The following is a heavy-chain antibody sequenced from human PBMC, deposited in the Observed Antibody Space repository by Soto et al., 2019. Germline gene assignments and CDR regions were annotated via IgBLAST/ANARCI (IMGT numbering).Heavy chain of an antibody. Sequence: EVQLLESGGGLVQPGGSLRLSCAASGFTFSSNAMSWVRQAPGEGLEWVSAISGSGGSTYYADSVKGRFTISRDNSKNAPYLQINSLRAEDTGVYYCANPVAQLTTVTTGSYWGKGTLVDDSS. CDR3: ANPVAQLTTVTTGSY. CDR2: ISGSGGST. D-gene: IGHD4-17*01. J-gene: IGHJ4*02. CDR1: GFTFSSNA. V-gene: IGHV3-23*01.